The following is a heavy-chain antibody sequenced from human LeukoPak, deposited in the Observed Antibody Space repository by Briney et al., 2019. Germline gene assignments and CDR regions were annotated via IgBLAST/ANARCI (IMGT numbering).Heavy chain of an antibody. V-gene: IGHV3-15*01. CDR1: GFTFSNAW. D-gene: IGHD3-10*01. Sequence: PGGSLRLSCAASGFTFSNAWMSWVRQAPGKGLEWVGRIKSKTDGGTTDYAAPVKGRFTISRDDSKNTLYLQMNSLKTEDTAVYYCTTEMGPIWFGEKWGQGTLVTVSS. CDR3: TTEMGPIWFGEK. J-gene: IGHJ4*02. CDR2: IKSKTDGGTT.